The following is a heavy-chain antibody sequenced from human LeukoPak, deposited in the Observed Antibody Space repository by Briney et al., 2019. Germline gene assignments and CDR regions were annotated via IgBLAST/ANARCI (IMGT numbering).Heavy chain of an antibody. Sequence: ASVKVSCKASGYTFTTYYMHWVRQAPGQGLEWMGIIDPSGGGTNYAQKFQGRVTMTRDTSTSTVYMELSSLRSEDTAVYYCASLGSGSSRIIDFDYWGQGTLVTVSS. D-gene: IGHD3-10*01. CDR3: ASLGSGSSRIIDFDY. CDR1: GYTFTTYY. J-gene: IGHJ4*02. CDR2: IDPSGGGT. V-gene: IGHV1-46*01.